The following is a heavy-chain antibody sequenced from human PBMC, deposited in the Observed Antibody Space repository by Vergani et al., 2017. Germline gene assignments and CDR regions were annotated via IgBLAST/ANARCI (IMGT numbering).Heavy chain of an antibody. CDR2: ISSSSSYI. D-gene: IGHD5/OR15-5a*01. Sequence: QLVESGGGWVQPGGSLRLSCAASGFTFSSYSMNWVRQAPGKGLEWVSSISSSSSYIHYSDSLKGRFTISRDNSKSTLFLQMNGLTSEDTAIYYCAQCANSVPRLPVYWGQGALVAVSS. CDR1: GFTFSSYS. CDR3: AQCANSVPRLPVY. J-gene: IGHJ4*02. V-gene: IGHV3-21*02.